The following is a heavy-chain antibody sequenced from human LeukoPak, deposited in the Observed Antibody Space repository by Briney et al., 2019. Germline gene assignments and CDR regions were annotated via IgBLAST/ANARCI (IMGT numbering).Heavy chain of an antibody. Sequence: GGSLRLSCAASGFTFDDYAMHWVRQAPGKGLEWVSGISWNSGSIGYADSVKGRFTISRDNAKNSLYLQMNSLRAEDMALYYCAKDKEPDAAGTGFDYWGQGTLVTVSS. V-gene: IGHV3-9*03. J-gene: IGHJ4*02. CDR2: ISWNSGSI. D-gene: IGHD6-13*01. CDR3: AKDKEPDAAGTGFDY. CDR1: GFTFDDYA.